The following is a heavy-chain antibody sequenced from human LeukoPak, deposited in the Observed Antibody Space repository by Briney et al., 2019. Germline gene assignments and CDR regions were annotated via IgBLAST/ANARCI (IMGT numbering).Heavy chain of an antibody. V-gene: IGHV3-23*01. CDR2: ISGSGGST. J-gene: IGHJ1*01. CDR1: GFTFSSYA. CDR3: AKSKRFGEFGY. Sequence: GGSLRLSYAASGFTFSSYAMSWVRLAPGKELEWVSAISGSGGSTYYADSVKGRFTISRDNSKNTLYLQMNSLRAEDTAVYYCAKSKRFGEFGYWGQGTLVTVSS. D-gene: IGHD3-10*01.